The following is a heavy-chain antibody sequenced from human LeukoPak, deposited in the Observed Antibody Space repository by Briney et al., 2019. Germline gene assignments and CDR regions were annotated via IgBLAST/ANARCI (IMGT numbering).Heavy chain of an antibody. CDR3: AREDRITIFGVALGAFDI. D-gene: IGHD3-3*01. J-gene: IGHJ3*02. V-gene: IGHV4-59*01. CDR2: IYYSGST. CDR1: GGSISSYY. Sequence: SETLSLTCTVSGGSISSYYWSWIRQPPGKGLEWIGYIYYSGSTNYNPSLKSRVTISVDTSKNQFSLKLSSVTAADTAVYYCAREDRITIFGVALGAFDIWGQGTMVTVSS.